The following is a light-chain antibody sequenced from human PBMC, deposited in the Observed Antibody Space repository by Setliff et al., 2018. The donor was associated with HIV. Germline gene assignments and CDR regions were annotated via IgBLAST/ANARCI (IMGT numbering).Light chain of an antibody. CDR2: QAS. J-gene: IGLJ1*01. V-gene: IGLV2-23*01. CDR1: SGDVGRYNL. Sequence: LTQPASVSGSPGQSITISCTGTSGDVGRYNLVSWYQQQPGKPPKLMIYQASKRPSGVSNRFSGSKSGNTASLTISGLQAEDEADYYCCSNTGSNTDVFGTGTKVTVL. CDR3: CSNTGSNTDV.